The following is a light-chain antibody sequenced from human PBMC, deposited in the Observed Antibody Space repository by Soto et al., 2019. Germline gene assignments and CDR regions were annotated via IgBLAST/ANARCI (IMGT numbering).Light chain of an antibody. V-gene: IGKV3-11*01. CDR3: QQRSNWPPFT. Sequence: EIVLTQSPATLSLSPGERATLSCRASQSVSRNFLAWYQQKPGQAPRLLIYDASDRATDIPARFSGSGSGTDFTLTISSLEPEDFAVYYCQQRSNWPPFTFGQGTRLEIK. J-gene: IGKJ5*01. CDR2: DAS. CDR1: QSVSRN.